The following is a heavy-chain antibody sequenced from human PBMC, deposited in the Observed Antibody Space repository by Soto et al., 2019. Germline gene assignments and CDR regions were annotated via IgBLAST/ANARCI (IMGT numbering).Heavy chain of an antibody. Sequence: ASVKVSCKASGYAFTSYYIHWVRQAPGQGLEWMGIINPSGGSTSYAQKFQGRVTMTRDTSTSTVYMELSSLTSEDTAVYYCARDIDSRFDPWGQGTLVTVSS. V-gene: IGHV1-46*01. CDR2: INPSGGST. CDR1: GYAFTSYY. D-gene: IGHD2-21*01. J-gene: IGHJ5*02. CDR3: ARDIDSRFDP.